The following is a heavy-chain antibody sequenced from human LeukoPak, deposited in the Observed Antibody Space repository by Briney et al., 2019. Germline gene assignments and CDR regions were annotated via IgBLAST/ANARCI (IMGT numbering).Heavy chain of an antibody. CDR2: ISGSGGST. CDR1: GFTFSSYA. CDR3: AKTPLIWGFAYWYFDL. D-gene: IGHD3-16*01. J-gene: IGHJ2*01. Sequence: GGSLRLSCAASGFTFSSYAMSWVRQAPGKGLEWVSAISGSGGSTYYADSVKGRFTISRDNSKNTLYLQMNSLRAEDTAVYYCAKTPLIWGFAYWYFDLWGRGTPVTVSS. V-gene: IGHV3-23*01.